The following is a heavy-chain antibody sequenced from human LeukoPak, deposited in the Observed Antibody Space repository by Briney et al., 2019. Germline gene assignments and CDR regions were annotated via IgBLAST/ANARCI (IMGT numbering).Heavy chain of an antibody. CDR2: TSDSGNT. V-gene: IGHV4-59*01. Sequence: SETLSLTCSVTGGSIRNYYWNWMRQPPGKGLEWIGYTSDSGNTYYNPSLKSRVTISVDTSKNQFSLKVTSATAADTAVYYCARWYDSDRYFDNWGRGTSVTVSS. J-gene: IGHJ4*02. CDR3: ARWYDSDRYFDN. D-gene: IGHD6-19*01. CDR1: GGSIRNYY.